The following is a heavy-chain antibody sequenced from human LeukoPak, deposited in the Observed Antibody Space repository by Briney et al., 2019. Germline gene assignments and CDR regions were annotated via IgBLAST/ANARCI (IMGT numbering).Heavy chain of an antibody. J-gene: IGHJ4*02. D-gene: IGHD3-16*01. Sequence: GGSLRLSCAASGFTFSSACLSWVRQAPGKGLEWVGRIRTKSDGETVDYAAPVKGRFTISRDDSKNTLFLQMNSLKTEDTVVHYCATPALGRRLYYYDYWGQGTLVTVSP. V-gene: IGHV3-15*07. CDR1: GFTFSSAC. CDR2: IRTKSDGETV. CDR3: ATPALGRRLYYYDY.